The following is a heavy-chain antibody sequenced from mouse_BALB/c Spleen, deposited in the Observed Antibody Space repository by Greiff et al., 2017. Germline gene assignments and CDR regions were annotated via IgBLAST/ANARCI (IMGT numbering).Heavy chain of an antibody. CDR1: GYTFTDYN. CDR2: INPNNGGT. D-gene: IGHD3-2*01. CDR3: ARDSSGPRCAY. J-gene: IGHJ3*01. V-gene: IGHV1-18*01. Sequence: EVQLQQSGPELVKPGASVKIPCKASGYTFTDYNMDWVKQSHGKSLEWIGDINPNNGGTIYNQKFKGKATLTVDKSSSTAYMELRSLTSEDTAVYYCARDSSGPRCAYWGQGTLVTVSA.